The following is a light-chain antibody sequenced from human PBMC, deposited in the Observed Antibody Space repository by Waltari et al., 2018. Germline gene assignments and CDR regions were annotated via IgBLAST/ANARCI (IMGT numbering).Light chain of an antibody. CDR1: NNNVGNQG. Sequence: QAGLTQPPSVSKGLRQTATLTCTGNNNNVGNQGALWLQQHQGRPPKLLSYRNSDRPAGISGRFSASRSGNTASLTITGLQPEDEADYYCSTWDISLNSHVFGTGTKVTVL. J-gene: IGLJ1*01. CDR2: RNS. V-gene: IGLV10-54*04. CDR3: STWDISLNSHV.